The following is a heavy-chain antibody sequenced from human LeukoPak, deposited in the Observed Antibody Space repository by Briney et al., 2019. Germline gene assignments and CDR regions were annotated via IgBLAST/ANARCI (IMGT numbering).Heavy chain of an antibody. V-gene: IGHV2-5*02. CDR1: GFSLSTSGVG. CDR3: AHRRGYSGYAENWFDP. Sequence: SGPTLVKPTQTLTLTCTFSGFSLSTSGVGVCWIRQPPGKALEWLALIYWDDDKRYSPSLKSRLTITKDTSKNQVVLTMTNMDPVDTATYYCAHRRGYSGYAENWFDPWGQGTLVTVSS. J-gene: IGHJ5*02. D-gene: IGHD5-12*01. CDR2: IYWDDDK.